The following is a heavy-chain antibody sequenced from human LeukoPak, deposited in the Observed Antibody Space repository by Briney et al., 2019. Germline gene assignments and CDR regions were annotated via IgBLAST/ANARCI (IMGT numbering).Heavy chain of an antibody. CDR1: GFYFNSQW. D-gene: IGHD2-2*01. CDR2: IKQAGSER. Sequence: PGGSLRLSCVASGFYFNSQWMSWVRQAPGKGLEWVANIKQAGSERYYVDSKKGRFTISRDNAKNSLYLQMNSLRAEDTAVYYCARDGVAPGIYFDSWGQGTLVTVSS. J-gene: IGHJ4*02. V-gene: IGHV3-7*05. CDR3: ARDGVAPGIYFDS.